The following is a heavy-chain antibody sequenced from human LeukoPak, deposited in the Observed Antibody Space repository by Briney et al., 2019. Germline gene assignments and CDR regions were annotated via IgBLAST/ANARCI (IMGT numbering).Heavy chain of an antibody. Sequence: GASVKVSCKASGYTFTTYYVHWVRQAPGQGLEWMGIINPSGGSTTYAQKFRGRLTMTRDMSTSTVYMELSSLRSEDTAVYYCAATEYYYDSSGYLLDYWGQGTLVTVSS. J-gene: IGHJ4*02. CDR2: INPSGGST. CDR3: AATEYYYDSSGYLLDY. D-gene: IGHD3-22*01. V-gene: IGHV1-46*01. CDR1: GYTFTTYY.